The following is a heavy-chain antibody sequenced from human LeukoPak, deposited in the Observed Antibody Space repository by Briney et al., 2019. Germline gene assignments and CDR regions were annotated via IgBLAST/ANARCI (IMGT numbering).Heavy chain of an antibody. CDR2: ISYDGSNK. J-gene: IGHJ4*02. CDR1: GFTFSSYG. D-gene: IGHD3-3*01. Sequence: GRSLRLSCAASGFTFSSYGMHWVRQAPGKGLEWVAVISYDGSNKYYADSVKGRFTISRDNSKNTLYLQMNSLRAEGTAVYYCAKDLRFLEWLTDYWGQGTLVTVSS. V-gene: IGHV3-30*18. CDR3: AKDLRFLEWLTDY.